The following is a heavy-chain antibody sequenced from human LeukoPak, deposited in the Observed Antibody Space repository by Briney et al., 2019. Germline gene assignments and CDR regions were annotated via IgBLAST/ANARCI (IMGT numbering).Heavy chain of an antibody. V-gene: IGHV3-33*01. Sequence: GGSLRLSCAASGFTFSNYGLHWVRQAPGKGLEWVAVIWPDGSNKYYADSVKGRFTISRDNAKSSLYLQMNSLRAEDTAVYYCARARSQYCSGGSCSPAGYYYYGMDVWGQGTTVTVSS. CDR1: GFTFSNYG. J-gene: IGHJ6*02. CDR2: IWPDGSNK. CDR3: ARARSQYCSGGSCSPAGYYYYGMDV. D-gene: IGHD2-15*01.